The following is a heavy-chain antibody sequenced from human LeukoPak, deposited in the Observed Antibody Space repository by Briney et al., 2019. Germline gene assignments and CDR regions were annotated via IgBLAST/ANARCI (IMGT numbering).Heavy chain of an antibody. D-gene: IGHD6-13*01. CDR2: ISSNGGST. Sequence: QPGGSLRLSCAASGFTFSSYAMHWVRQAPGKGLEYVSAISSNGGSTYYANSVKGRFTISRDNSKNTLYLQMGSLRAEDMAVYYCAREGYSSSWYWFDPWGQGTLVTVSS. CDR3: AREGYSSSWYWFDP. CDR1: GFTFSSYA. J-gene: IGHJ5*02. V-gene: IGHV3-64*01.